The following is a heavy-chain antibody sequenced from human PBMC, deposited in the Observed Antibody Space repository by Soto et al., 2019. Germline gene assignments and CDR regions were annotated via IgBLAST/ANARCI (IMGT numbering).Heavy chain of an antibody. J-gene: IGHJ4*02. D-gene: IGHD5-18*01. Sequence: PGGSLRLSCAASGFTFNDYAMHWVRQAPGKGLEWVSGISWNSGSIGYADSVKGRFTISRDNAKNSLYMQMNSLRAEDTALYYCAKDISTRGYSYDGSDYWGQGTLVTVSS. CDR3: AKDISTRGYSYDGSDY. V-gene: IGHV3-9*01. CDR2: ISWNSGSI. CDR1: GFTFNDYA.